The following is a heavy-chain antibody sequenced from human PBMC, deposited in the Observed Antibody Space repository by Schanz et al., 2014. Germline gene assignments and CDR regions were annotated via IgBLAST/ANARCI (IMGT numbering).Heavy chain of an antibody. Sequence: EVQLVESGGGLVQPGRSLKLSCAASGFTFNDYAMHWVRQAPGKGLEWVSGISDRGDGTNYGDSVRGRFTISRDNSRNTVYLQMNNVGVDDTATYYCVKTDAGWRFDYWGQGTLVIVSS. CDR3: VKTDAGWRFDY. CDR1: GFTFNDYA. CDR2: ISDRGDGT. V-gene: IGHV3-23*04. J-gene: IGHJ4*02. D-gene: IGHD6-19*01.